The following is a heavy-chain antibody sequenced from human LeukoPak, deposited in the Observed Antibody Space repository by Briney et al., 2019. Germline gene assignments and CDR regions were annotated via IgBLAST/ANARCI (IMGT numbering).Heavy chain of an antibody. V-gene: IGHV3-11*03. CDR2: ISSSSSYT. D-gene: IGHD5-18*01. CDR1: GFTFSDYY. J-gene: IGHJ4*02. CDR3: ASTRRGYSYGHLDY. Sequence: KPGGSLRLSCAASGFTFSDYYMSWIRQAPGRGLEWVSYISSSSSYTNYADSVKGRFTISRDNAKNSLYLQMNSLRAEGTAVYYCASTRRGYSYGHLDYWGQGTLVTVSS.